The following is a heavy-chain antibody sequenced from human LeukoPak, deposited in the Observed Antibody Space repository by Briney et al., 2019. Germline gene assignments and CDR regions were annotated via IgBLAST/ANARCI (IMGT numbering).Heavy chain of an antibody. CDR2: INPNSGGT. D-gene: IGHD6-13*01. J-gene: IGHJ6*03. Sequence: ASVKVSCKASGYTFTGYYMRWVRQAPGQGLEWMGWINPNSGGTNYAQKFQGRVTMTRDTSISTAYMELGRLRSDDTAVYYCARVSSWYYYMDVWGKGTTVTVSS. CDR3: ARVSSWYYYMDV. V-gene: IGHV1-2*02. CDR1: GYTFTGYY.